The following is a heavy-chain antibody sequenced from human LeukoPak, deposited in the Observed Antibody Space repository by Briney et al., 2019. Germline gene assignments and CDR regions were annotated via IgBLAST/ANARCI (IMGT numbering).Heavy chain of an antibody. D-gene: IGHD3-10*01. V-gene: IGHV3-53*01. CDR3: ARVGDHYHWYLDV. Sequence: GGSLSRSCEASGFDVSSNYMNWVRQAPGKGLEWVSILYSGGSTYYADSVKGRFTVSRDSSGNTLFLHMTRLKTEDTAVYFCARVGDHYHWYLDVWGRGTLVTVSS. CDR2: LYSGGST. J-gene: IGHJ2*01. CDR1: GFDVSSNY.